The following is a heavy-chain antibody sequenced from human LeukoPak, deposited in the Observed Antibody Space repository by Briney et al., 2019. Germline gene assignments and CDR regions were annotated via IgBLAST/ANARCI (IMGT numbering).Heavy chain of an antibody. J-gene: IGHJ4*02. CDR2: IKQDGSEK. CDR1: GFTFSSYW. V-gene: IGHV3-7*03. Sequence: GGSLRLSCAASGFTFSSYWMSWVRQAPGKGLEWVANIKQDGSEKYYVDSVKGRFTISRDNAKNSLYLQMNSLRAEDTAVYYCARAESSGVWFGELPIDYLGQGTLVTGSS. D-gene: IGHD3-10*01. CDR3: ARAESSGVWFGELPIDY.